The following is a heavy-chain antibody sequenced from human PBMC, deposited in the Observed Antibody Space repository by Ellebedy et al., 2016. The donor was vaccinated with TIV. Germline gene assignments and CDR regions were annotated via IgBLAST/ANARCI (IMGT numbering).Heavy chain of an antibody. J-gene: IGHJ4*02. CDR1: GFTFSSYA. D-gene: IGHD1-26*01. V-gene: IGHV3-33*08. CDR2: IWYDGSNK. Sequence: GESLKISCSASGFTFSSYAMHWVRQAPGKGLEWVAVIWYDGSNKYYADSVKGRFTISRDNSKNTLYLQMNSLRAEDTAVYYCARDRLVGATTVSFWGQGTLVTVSS. CDR3: ARDRLVGATTVSF.